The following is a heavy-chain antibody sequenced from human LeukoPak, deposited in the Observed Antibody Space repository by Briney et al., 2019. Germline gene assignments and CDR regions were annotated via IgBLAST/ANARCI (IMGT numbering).Heavy chain of an antibody. Sequence: GGSLRLSCAASGFTVSSSYMSWVRQAPGKGLEWVSVIYSGGSTYYADSVKGRFTISRHNSKNTLYLQMNSLRAEDTAVYYCARDYHDSSGYYGWYYPWGQGTLVTVSS. CDR3: ARDYHDSSGYYGWYYP. V-gene: IGHV3-53*04. CDR1: GFTVSSSY. J-gene: IGHJ5*02. D-gene: IGHD3-22*01. CDR2: IYSGGST.